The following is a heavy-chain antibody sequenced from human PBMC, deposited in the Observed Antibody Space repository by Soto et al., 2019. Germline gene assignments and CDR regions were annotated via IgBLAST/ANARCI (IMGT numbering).Heavy chain of an antibody. Sequence: SETLSLTCTVSGGSISSYYWSWIRQPPGKGLEWIGYIYYSGSTNYNPSLKSRVTISVDTSKNQFSLKLSSVTAADTAVYYCASHLRRPNWGGGYFDYWGQGPLVTVSS. CDR3: ASHLRRPNWGGGYFDY. CDR1: GGSISSYY. D-gene: IGHD7-27*01. CDR2: IYYSGST. V-gene: IGHV4-59*08. J-gene: IGHJ4*02.